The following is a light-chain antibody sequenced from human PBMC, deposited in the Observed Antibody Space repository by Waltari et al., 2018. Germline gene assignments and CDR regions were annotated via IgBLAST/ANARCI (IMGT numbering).Light chain of an antibody. J-gene: IGLJ1*01. CDR2: DVI. CDR3: WSYAGRNTYV. Sequence: QSALTQPRSVSGSPGQSVAISCTGTSSDVGAYNYVFWYQQHSGEAPKLIIYDVIKRPSGVPYRFSGSKSGNMASLTISGLQAEYEADYYCWSYAGRNTYVFGAGTKVTVL. CDR1: SSDVGAYNY. V-gene: IGLV2-11*01.